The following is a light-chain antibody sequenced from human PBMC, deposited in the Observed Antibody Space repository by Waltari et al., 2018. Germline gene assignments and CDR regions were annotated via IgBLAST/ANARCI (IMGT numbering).Light chain of an antibody. CDR3: ATWDDSLSAPRV. CDR2: RNN. J-gene: IGLJ3*02. Sequence: QSVLTQPPSASGTPGQRVTISCSGSISNIGSNYVYWYHHLPGKAPKLLIYRNNHRPSGAPERLSGSKSGPSAALAISVLRSEDEAVYSCATWDDSLSAPRVFGGRTNLTVL. CDR1: ISNIGSNY. V-gene: IGLV1-47*01.